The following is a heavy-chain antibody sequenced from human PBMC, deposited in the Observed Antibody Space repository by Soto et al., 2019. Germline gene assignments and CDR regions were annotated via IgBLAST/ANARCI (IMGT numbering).Heavy chain of an antibody. CDR1: GFTFSSYA. J-gene: IGHJ4*02. CDR2: ISGSGGST. V-gene: IGHV3-23*01. Sequence: GGSLRLSCAASGFTFSSYAMRWVRQAPGKGLEWVSAISGSGGSTYYADSVKGRFTISRDNSKNTLYLQMNSLRAEDTAVYYCAKLGLGYSSEYFDYWGQGTLVTVSS. CDR3: AKLGLGYSSEYFDY. D-gene: IGHD6-19*01.